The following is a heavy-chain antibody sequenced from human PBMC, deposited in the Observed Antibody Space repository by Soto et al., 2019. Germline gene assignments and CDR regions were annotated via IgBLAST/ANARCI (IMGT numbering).Heavy chain of an antibody. D-gene: IGHD2-15*01. CDR2: IYNSGRS. Sequence: PSETLSLTCAVSGGSISSSDWWPWVRQPPGKGLEWIGEIYNSGRSNYNPSLESRVTISVDKSKNQFSLNLSSVTAADTAIYYCARLSVVTYYYGMDVWGQGTTVTVSS. CDR3: ARLSVVTYYYGMDV. J-gene: IGHJ6*02. V-gene: IGHV4-4*02. CDR1: GGSISSSDW.